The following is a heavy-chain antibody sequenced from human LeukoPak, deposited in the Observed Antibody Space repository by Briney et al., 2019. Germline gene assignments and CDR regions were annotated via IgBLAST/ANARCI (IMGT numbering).Heavy chain of an antibody. CDR3: AKSMYDWNDLDAFDI. D-gene: IGHD1-1*01. Sequence: GGSLRLSCAASGFTFKNYAMNWVRQAPGKGLEWVSGISWNSGSIGYADFVKGRFTISRDNGKNSLYLQMNSLRGEDTALYYCAKSMYDWNDLDAFDIWGQGTMVTVSS. CDR2: ISWNSGSI. CDR1: GFTFKNYA. J-gene: IGHJ3*02. V-gene: IGHV3-9*01.